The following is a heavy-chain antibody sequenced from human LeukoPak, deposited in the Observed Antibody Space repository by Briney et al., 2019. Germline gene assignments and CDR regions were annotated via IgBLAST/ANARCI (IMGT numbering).Heavy chain of an antibody. CDR2: IYYSGST. Sequence: SETPSLTCTVSGGSPSSSSYYWSWIRQPPGPGLQWIGYIYYSGSTNYNPSLKSRVTISIDTSKNQLSLNLSSVTAADTAVYYCARDRAKLSRDGAAYYFDSWGQGILLTVSS. J-gene: IGHJ4*02. V-gene: IGHV4-61*01. CDR3: ARDRAKLSRDGAAYYFDS. D-gene: IGHD3-10*01. CDR1: GGSPSSSSYY.